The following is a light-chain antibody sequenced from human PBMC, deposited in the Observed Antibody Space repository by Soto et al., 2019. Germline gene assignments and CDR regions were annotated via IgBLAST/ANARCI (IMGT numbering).Light chain of an antibody. V-gene: IGKV3-20*01. CDR3: QQYGSSSYT. J-gene: IGKJ2*01. CDR1: QSVSSSY. CDR2: GAS. Sequence: EIVLTQSPGTLSLSPGERATLSCRASQSVSSSYLAWYQQKPGQAPRLLIYGASSRATGLPDRFSGSGSGTDFTLTISRLEPEDFAAYYCQQYGSSSYTFGQGTKLEIK.